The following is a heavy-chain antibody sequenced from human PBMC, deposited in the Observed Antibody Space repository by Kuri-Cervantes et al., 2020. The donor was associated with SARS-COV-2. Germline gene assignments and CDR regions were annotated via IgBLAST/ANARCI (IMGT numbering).Heavy chain of an antibody. CDR2: IYYSGST. Sequence: GSLRLSCTVSGGSISSHYWSWIRQPPGKGLEWIGYIYYSGSTNYNPSLKSRVTISVDTSKNQFSLKLSSVTAADTAVYYCATQRGRMSSSFYYYYMDVWGKGTTVTVSS. V-gene: IGHV4-59*08. D-gene: IGHD6-6*01. CDR1: GGSISSHY. CDR3: ATQRGRMSSSFYYYYMDV. J-gene: IGHJ6*03.